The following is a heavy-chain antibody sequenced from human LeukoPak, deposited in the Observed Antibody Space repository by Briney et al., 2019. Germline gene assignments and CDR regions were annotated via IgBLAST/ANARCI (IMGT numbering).Heavy chain of an antibody. J-gene: IGHJ4*02. CDR2: INTNTGNP. D-gene: IGHD2-15*01. CDR3: ARDREGVVVVAATPLDY. CDR1: GYTFTSYA. V-gene: IGHV7-4-1*02. Sequence: ASVKVSCKASGYTFTSYAMNWVRQAPGQGLEWMGWINTNTGNPTYAQGFTGRFVFSLDTSVSTAYLQISSLKAEDTAVYYCARDREGVVVVAATPLDYWGQGTLVTVSS.